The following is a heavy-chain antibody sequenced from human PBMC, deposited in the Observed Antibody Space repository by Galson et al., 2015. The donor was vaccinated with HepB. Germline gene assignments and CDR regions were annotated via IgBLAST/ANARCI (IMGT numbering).Heavy chain of an antibody. CDR1: GFTFSNVW. J-gene: IGHJ4*02. D-gene: IGHD2-2*02. CDR3: ITEKGAIQEWKGAFDI. CDR2: FKSKTDGGTA. Sequence: SLRLSCAASGFTFSNVWMSWVRQAPGKGLEWVGRFKSKTDGGTADYAAPVKGRFTISRDDSKNTLYLQMNSLKIEDTAVYYCITEKGAIQEWKGAFDIWGQGTLVTVSS. V-gene: IGHV3-15*01.